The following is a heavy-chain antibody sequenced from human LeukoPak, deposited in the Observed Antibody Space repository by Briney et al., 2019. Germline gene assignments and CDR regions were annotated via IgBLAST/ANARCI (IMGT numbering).Heavy chain of an antibody. CDR3: ARGGWLGKPQRVDY. Sequence: GGSLRLPCATTGFTFSSYAMSWAGHSPGKGLDWVSNISGSGANTYNADSVKGRLTISRDNSKNTLYLQMNSLRAEDTAVYYCARGGWLGKPQRVDYWGQGTLITVSS. D-gene: IGHD6-19*01. CDR1: GFTFSSYA. CDR2: ISGSGANT. J-gene: IGHJ4*02. V-gene: IGHV3-23*01.